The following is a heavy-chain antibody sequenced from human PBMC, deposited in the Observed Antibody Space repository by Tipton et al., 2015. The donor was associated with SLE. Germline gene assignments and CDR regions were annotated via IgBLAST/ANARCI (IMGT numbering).Heavy chain of an antibody. J-gene: IGHJ4*02. CDR3: ARVAVGDFDY. D-gene: IGHD3-16*01. V-gene: IGHV4-30-2*01. Sequence: TLSLTCAVSGGSISSGGYSWRWIRQPPGKGLEWIGYIYHSGSTYYNPSLKSRVTISVDRSKNQFSLKLSSVTAADTAVYYCARVAVGDFDYWGQGSLVTVSS. CDR2: IYHSGST. CDR1: GGSISSGGYS.